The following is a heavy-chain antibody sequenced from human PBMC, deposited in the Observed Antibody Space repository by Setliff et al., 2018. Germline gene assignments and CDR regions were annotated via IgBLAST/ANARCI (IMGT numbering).Heavy chain of an antibody. CDR3: ARQAVAGSDAFDI. Sequence: PGESLKISCKGSGFSFTTDWIAWVRQKPGKGLGWVGIMFPANSDTRYSPSFEGQVTISADKSISTAYLQWSSLKASDTAMYYCARQAVAGSDAFDIWGQGTMVTVSS. CDR1: GFSFTTDW. D-gene: IGHD6-19*01. J-gene: IGHJ3*02. V-gene: IGHV5-51*01. CDR2: MFPANSDT.